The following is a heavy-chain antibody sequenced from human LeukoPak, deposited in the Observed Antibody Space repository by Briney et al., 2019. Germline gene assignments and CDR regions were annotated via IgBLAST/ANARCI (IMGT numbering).Heavy chain of an antibody. V-gene: IGHV1-8*01. CDR2: MNPSSGNT. CDR3: ARGPVEAVFGVSTED. J-gene: IGHJ6*02. Sequence: ASMKVSCKASGYTFTSYDINWVRQATGQGLEWMGWMNPSSGNTGYAQKFQGRVSMTRDTSISTAYMELSSLRSEDTAVYYCARGPVEAVFGVSTEDWGQGTTVTVSS. D-gene: IGHD3-10*02. CDR1: GYTFTSYD.